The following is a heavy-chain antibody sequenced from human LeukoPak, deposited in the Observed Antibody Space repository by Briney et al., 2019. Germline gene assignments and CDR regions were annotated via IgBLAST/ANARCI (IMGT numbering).Heavy chain of an antibody. V-gene: IGHV3-30*18. CDR2: ISNDGSDK. CDR3: AKDRSDYGGKSNYYYGMDV. CDR1: GFAFSSYG. J-gene: IGHJ6*02. D-gene: IGHD4-23*01. Sequence: GRSLRLSCAASGFAFSSYGMHWVRQAPGKGLEWVAVISNDGSDKSYADSVKGRFTISRDNSKNTLYLQMNSLRAEDTAVYYCAKDRSDYGGKSNYYYGMDVWGQGTTVTVSS.